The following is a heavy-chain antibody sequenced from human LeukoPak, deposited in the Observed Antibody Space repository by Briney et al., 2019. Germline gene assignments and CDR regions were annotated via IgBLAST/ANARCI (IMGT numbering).Heavy chain of an antibody. J-gene: IGHJ4*02. Sequence: GGSLRLSCAASGFTVSSNYMTWVRQAPGKGLEWVSVIYNGDITNYADSVKGRFTISRDNSKNTLYLQMNSLRVDDTAVYYCAGVPAWLLFHYWGQGTLVTVSS. CDR2: IYNGDIT. D-gene: IGHD5-12*01. CDR1: GFTVSSNY. CDR3: AGVPAWLLFHY. V-gene: IGHV3-53*01.